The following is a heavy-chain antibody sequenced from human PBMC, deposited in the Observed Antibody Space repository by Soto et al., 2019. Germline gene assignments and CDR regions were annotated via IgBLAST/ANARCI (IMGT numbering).Heavy chain of an antibody. CDR2: INSDGSST. J-gene: IGHJ4*02. CDR3: ASYTRGQWLVY. V-gene: IGHV3-74*01. Sequence: GGSLRLSCAASGFTFSSYWMNWVRQAPGKGLVWVSRINSDGSSTSYADSVKGRFTISRDNAKNTLYLQMNSLRAEDTAVYYCASYTRGQWLVYWGQGTPVTVSS. CDR1: GFTFSSYW. D-gene: IGHD6-19*01.